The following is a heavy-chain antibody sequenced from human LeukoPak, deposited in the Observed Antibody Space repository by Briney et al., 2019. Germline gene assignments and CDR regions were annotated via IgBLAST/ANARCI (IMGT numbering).Heavy chain of an antibody. V-gene: IGHV1-2*02. J-gene: IGHJ4*02. CDR2: VNPHSGGT. Sequence: ASVKVSRKASGFTFSSYYIHWVRQAPGQGLEWMGWVNPHSGGTKFAQKFQGRVTMTRDTSINTAYMEVSSLRSDDTAVYYCARDIGDYYGSGSYWLLWGQGTLVTVAS. CDR3: ARDIGDYYGSGSYWLL. D-gene: IGHD3-10*01. CDR1: GFTFSSYY.